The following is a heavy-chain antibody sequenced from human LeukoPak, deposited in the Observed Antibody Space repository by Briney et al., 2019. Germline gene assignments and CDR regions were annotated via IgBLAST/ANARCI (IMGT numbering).Heavy chain of an antibody. CDR1: GGSLSSGSYY. CDR2: IDWDDDK. CDR3: ARALNYDILTGYYMGTGFDY. V-gene: IGHV2-70*01. Sequence: TLSLTCTVSGGSLSSGSYYWGWLRQPPGKALEWLALIDWDDDKYYSTSLKTRLTISKETSKNQVVLTMTNMDPVDTATYSCARALNYDILTGYYMGTGFDYWGQGTLVTVSS. D-gene: IGHD3-9*01. J-gene: IGHJ4*02.